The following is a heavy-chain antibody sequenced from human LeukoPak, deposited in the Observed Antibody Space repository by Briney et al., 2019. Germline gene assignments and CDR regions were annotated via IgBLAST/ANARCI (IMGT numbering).Heavy chain of an antibody. J-gene: IGHJ4*02. Sequence: PGGSLRLSCAASGFTFSICDMHGVCQAPGKGLEYVSAVSNNGASTYYASSVKGRFTISRDNSKNTLYLQMNSLRAEDTAVYYCVRGEYGDYTLFDHWGQGTLVTVSS. CDR2: VSNNGAST. D-gene: IGHD4-17*01. CDR3: VRGEYGDYTLFDH. CDR1: GFTFSICD. V-gene: IGHV3-64*01.